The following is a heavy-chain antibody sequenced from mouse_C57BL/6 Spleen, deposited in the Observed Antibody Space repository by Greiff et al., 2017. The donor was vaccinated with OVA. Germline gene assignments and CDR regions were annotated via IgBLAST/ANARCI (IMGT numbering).Heavy chain of an antibody. J-gene: IGHJ2*01. CDR1: GYTFTDYY. V-gene: IGHV1-26*01. D-gene: IGHD1-1*01. Sequence: EVQLQQSGPELVKPGASVKISCKASGYTFTDYYMNWVKQSHGKSLAWIGDINPNNGGTSYNQKFKGKATLTVDKSSSTAYMELRSLTSEDSAVYYCARAPFYGSSYDYWGQGTTLTVSS. CDR3: ARAPFYGSSYDY. CDR2: INPNNGGT.